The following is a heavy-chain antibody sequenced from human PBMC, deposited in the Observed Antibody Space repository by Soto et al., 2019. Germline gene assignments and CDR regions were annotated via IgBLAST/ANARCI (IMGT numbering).Heavy chain of an antibody. CDR3: AKDSTAAAGSNDAFDI. CDR1: GFTFSSYA. V-gene: IGHV3-23*01. J-gene: IGHJ3*02. Sequence: GGSLRLSCAASGFTFSSYAMSWVRQAPGNGLEWVSAISGSGGSTYYADSVKGRFTISRDNSKNTLYLQMNSLRAEDTAVYYCAKDSTAAAGSNDAFDIWGQGTMVTVSS. D-gene: IGHD6-13*01. CDR2: ISGSGGST.